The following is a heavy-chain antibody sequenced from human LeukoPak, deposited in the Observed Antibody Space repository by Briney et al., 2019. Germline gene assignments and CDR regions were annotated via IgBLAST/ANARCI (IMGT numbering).Heavy chain of an antibody. D-gene: IGHD6-19*01. CDR1: RYTFTSYD. V-gene: IGHV1-8*01. CDR3: ARSLGGIAVAGRGRFNYFDY. J-gene: IGHJ4*02. CDR2: MNPNRGNT. Sequence: ASVKVSCNVSRYTFTSYDINWVRQATGQGLEWMGWMNPNRGNTGYAQKFQGRVTMTRNTSISTAYMELSSLRSEDTAVYYCARSLGGIAVAGRGRFNYFDYWGQGTLVTVSS.